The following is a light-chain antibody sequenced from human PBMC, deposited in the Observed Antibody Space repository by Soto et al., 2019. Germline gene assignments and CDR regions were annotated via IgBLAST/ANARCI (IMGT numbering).Light chain of an antibody. V-gene: IGLV2-8*01. CDR1: SSDVGGYNY. CDR2: EVN. CDR3: SSYAGSSNV. J-gene: IGLJ1*01. Sequence: QSALTQPPYASGSPGQSVAISCTGTSSDVGGYNYVSWYQQHPGKAPKLMIYEVNKRPPGVPDRFSGSKSGNTASLTVSGLQAEDEADYYCSSYAGSSNVFGTGTKVTVL.